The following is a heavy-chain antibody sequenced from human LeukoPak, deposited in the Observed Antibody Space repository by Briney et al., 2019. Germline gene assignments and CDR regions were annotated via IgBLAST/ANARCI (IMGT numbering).Heavy chain of an antibody. V-gene: IGHV3-11*01. CDR1: GFSFSDYY. J-gene: IGHJ4*02. D-gene: IGHD2-2*01. Sequence: GGSLRLSCAASGFSFSDYYMSWIRQAPGKGLEWVSYISNSGSTIYYADSVKGRFTISRDNAKNSLYLQMNSLRAEDTAVYYCVRQYALAFDYWGQGTLLTVSS. CDR3: VRQYALAFDY. CDR2: ISNSGSTI.